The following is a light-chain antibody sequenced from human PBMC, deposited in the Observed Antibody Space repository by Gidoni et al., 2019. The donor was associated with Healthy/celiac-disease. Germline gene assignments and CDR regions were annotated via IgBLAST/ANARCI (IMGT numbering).Light chain of an antibody. Sequence: DIVMTQSPLSLPVTPGEPASISCRSSQSLLHSNGYNYLDWYLQKPGPSPQLMIYLGSNRAAGVPDRFSGRGSGTDFTLKISRVEAEYVGVYYCMQALQTPYTFGQGTKLEIK. CDR2: LGS. CDR3: MQALQTPYT. J-gene: IGKJ2*01. CDR1: QSLLHSNGYNY. V-gene: IGKV2-28*01.